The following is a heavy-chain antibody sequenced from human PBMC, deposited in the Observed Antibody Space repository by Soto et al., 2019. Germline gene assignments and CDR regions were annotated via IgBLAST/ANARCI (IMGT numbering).Heavy chain of an antibody. J-gene: IGHJ2*01. Sequence: QVQLVQSGAEVKKPGASVKVSCTASGYTFTNYAMHWVRQAPGQRLEWMGWINAGNGNTKYSQKFQGRVTITRDTSASTAYMELSSLRSEDTAVYYCARGGSLYWYFDLWGRGTLVTVSS. V-gene: IGHV1-3*01. CDR1: GYTFTNYA. CDR2: INAGNGNT. CDR3: ARGGSLYWYFDL. D-gene: IGHD1-26*01.